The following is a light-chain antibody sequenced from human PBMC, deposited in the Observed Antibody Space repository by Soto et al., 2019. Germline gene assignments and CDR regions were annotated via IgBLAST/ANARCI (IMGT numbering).Light chain of an antibody. J-gene: IGKJ2*01. CDR1: QSVSSSY. V-gene: IGKV3-20*01. Sequence: EIVLTQSPGTLSLSPGERATLSCRASQSVSSSYLAWYQQKPGQAPRLLIYGASSRATGIPDRFSGSGSGTDFPLTLSRREPEDFAVYYCQQYGSSPSTFGHGTKLEIK. CDR3: QQYGSSPST. CDR2: GAS.